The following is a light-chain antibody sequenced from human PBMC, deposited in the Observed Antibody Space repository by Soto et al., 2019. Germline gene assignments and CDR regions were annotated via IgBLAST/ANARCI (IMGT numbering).Light chain of an antibody. CDR1: RSDVGYYNY. V-gene: IGLV2-14*03. CDR2: DVR. CDR3: SSYPSCSTYV. J-gene: IGLJ1*01. Sequence: QSALTQPASVSGSPGQSITISCPGTRSDVGYYNYVSWYQQHPGKAPKLMIYDVRNRPSGVSNRFSGSKSGNTASLTISGLQAEDDAEYYCSSYPSCSTYVCGSGTNVTV.